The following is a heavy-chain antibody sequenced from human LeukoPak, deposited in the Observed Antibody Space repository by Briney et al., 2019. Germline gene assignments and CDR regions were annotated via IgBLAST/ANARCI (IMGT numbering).Heavy chain of an antibody. D-gene: IGHD3-9*01. CDR3: ARVRYFDWLIDY. V-gene: IGHV4-4*07. CDR1: GVSISSYY. CDR2: IYTSGST. J-gene: IGHJ4*02. Sequence: SETLSLTCTVSGVSISSYYWSWIRQPAGKGLEWIGRIYTSGSTNYNPSLKSRVTMSVDTSKNQFSLKLSSVTAGDTAVYYCARVRYFDWLIDYWGEGTLVTVCS.